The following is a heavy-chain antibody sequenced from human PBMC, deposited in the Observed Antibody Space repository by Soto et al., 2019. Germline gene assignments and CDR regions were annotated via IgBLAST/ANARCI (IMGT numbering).Heavy chain of an antibody. Sequence: GGSLRLSCAASGFTFSGSAMHLVRQASGKGLEWVGRIRSKANSYATAYAASVKGRFTISRDDSKNTAYLQMNSLKTEDTAVYYCTRHAPQQLGGGNYWGQGTLVTVSS. D-gene: IGHD6-6*01. CDR1: GFTFSGSA. J-gene: IGHJ4*02. CDR3: TRHAPQQLGGGNY. CDR2: IRSKANSYAT. V-gene: IGHV3-73*01.